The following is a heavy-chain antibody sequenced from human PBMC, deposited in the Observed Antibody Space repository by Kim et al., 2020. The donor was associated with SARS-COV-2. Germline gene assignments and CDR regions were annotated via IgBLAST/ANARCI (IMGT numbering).Heavy chain of an antibody. V-gene: IGHV3-33*06. CDR1: GFTFSSYG. Sequence: GGSLRLSCAASGFTFSSYGMHWVRQAPGKGLEWVAVIWYDGSNKYYADSVKGRFTISRDNSKNTLYLQMNSLRAEDTAVYYCAKDLWWRVAAAGDDAFDIWGQGTMVTVSS. J-gene: IGHJ3*02. CDR2: IWYDGSNK. D-gene: IGHD6-13*01. CDR3: AKDLWWRVAAAGDDAFDI.